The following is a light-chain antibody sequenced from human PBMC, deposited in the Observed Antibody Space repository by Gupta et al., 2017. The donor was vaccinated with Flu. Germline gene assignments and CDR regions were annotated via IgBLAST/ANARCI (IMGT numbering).Light chain of an antibody. CDR3: SAWADSMNGHFV. CDR2: VNN. J-gene: IGLJ1*01. CDR1: SSNIGSNY. V-gene: IGLV1-44*01. Sequence: QSVLAQPPSASGTPGQRATMSCSGRSSNIGSNYVNWYQQVPGTAPKLLIYVNNQRPSGVPARFSCSNSGTSASLAISGLQSEDEADYDCSAWADSMNGHFVFGTGTTVTVL.